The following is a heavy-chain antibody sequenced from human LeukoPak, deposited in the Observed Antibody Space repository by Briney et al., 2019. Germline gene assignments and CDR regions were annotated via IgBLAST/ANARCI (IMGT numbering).Heavy chain of an antibody. J-gene: IGHJ4*02. D-gene: IGHD6-19*01. CDR1: GFTFSSYS. Sequence: GGSLRLSCAASGFTFSSYSMNWVRQAPGKGLEWVSSISSSSSYIYYAGSVKGRFTISRDNAKNSLYLQMNSLRAEDTAVYYCARYGVIAVAGTGGDWGQGTLVTVSS. CDR2: ISSSSSYI. CDR3: ARYGVIAVAGTGGD. V-gene: IGHV3-21*01.